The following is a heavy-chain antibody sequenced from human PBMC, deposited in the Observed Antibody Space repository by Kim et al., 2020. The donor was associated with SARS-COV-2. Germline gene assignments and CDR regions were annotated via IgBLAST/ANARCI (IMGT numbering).Heavy chain of an antibody. J-gene: IGHJ4*02. Sequence: SETLSLTCSVSGDSVSSGRYYWSWIRQPPGKGLEGLGYIYLIGTPNYNPSLKSRDTISRDTSKTQFSLQLTSVTAADTAFYYCARHGRSSSNFDFWGQGTLVTVSS. CDR2: IYLIGTP. V-gene: IGHV4-61*01. CDR1: GDSVSSGRYY. D-gene: IGHD6-13*01. CDR3: ARHGRSSSNFDF.